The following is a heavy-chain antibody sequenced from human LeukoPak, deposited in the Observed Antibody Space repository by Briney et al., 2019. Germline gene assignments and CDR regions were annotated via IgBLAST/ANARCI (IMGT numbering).Heavy chain of an antibody. CDR1: GGSFSGYY. CDR3: ARVLAYYDSSGYFTSSPFDP. D-gene: IGHD3-22*01. J-gene: IGHJ5*02. CDR2: INHSENT. Sequence: SETLSLTCAVYGGSFSGYYWSWIRQPLGKGLEWIGEINHSENTDYNPSLKSRVTISVDTSKNQFSLKLSSVTAADTAVYYCARVLAYYDSSGYFTSSPFDPWGQGTLVTVSS. V-gene: IGHV4-34*01.